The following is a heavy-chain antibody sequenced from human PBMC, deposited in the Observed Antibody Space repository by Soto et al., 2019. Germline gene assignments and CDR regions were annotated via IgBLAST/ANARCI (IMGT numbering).Heavy chain of an antibody. CDR3: ASVPAAMSGWFDP. CDR2: INHSGST. Sequence: QAQLQQWGAGLLKPSETLSLTCAVYGGSFSGYYWSWIRQPPGKGLEWIGEINHSGSTNYNPSLKSRVTISVDTSKNQFSLKLSSVTAADTAVYYCASVPAAMSGWFDPWGQGTLVTVSS. V-gene: IGHV4-34*01. D-gene: IGHD2-2*01. J-gene: IGHJ5*02. CDR1: GGSFSGYY.